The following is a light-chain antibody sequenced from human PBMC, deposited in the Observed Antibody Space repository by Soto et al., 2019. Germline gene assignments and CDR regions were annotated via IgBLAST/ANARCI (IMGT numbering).Light chain of an antibody. CDR3: QNLDSAAFT. Sequence: DIQMTQSPSSLSASVGDRVTITCRASQGIGNYLAWYQQRPGKVPKLLIYAASTLQSGVPSRFSGSGSVTDFTLTISGLLPEDVATYYCQNLDSAAFTFGPGTKVDIK. CDR1: QGIGNY. CDR2: AAS. V-gene: IGKV1-27*01. J-gene: IGKJ3*01.